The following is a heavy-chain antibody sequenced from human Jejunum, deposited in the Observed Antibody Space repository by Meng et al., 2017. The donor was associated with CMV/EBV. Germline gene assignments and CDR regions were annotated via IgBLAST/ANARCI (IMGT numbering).Heavy chain of an antibody. CDR3: ARAPYSSSSL. J-gene: IGHJ4*02. D-gene: IGHD6-6*01. Sequence: SGYSISGGYFWGWMRKPPGKGLEWVSYISSSGSTIYYADSVKGRFTISRDNAKNSLYLQMNSLRAEDTAVYYCARAPYSSSSLWGQGTLGTVSS. V-gene: IGHV3-11*01. CDR2: ISSSGSTI. CDR1: GYSISGGYF.